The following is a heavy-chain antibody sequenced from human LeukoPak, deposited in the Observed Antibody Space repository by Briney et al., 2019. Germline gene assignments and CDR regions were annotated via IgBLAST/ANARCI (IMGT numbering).Heavy chain of an antibody. J-gene: IGHJ4*02. CDR2: IRYDGSKK. V-gene: IGHV3-30*02. Sequence: GGSLRLSCAASGFTFSSYGMHWVRQAPGKGLGWVALIRYDGSKKDYADSVRGRFTISRDNSKNTLYLQMNSLRAEDTAMYYCVRTGDTERFDYWGQGTLVTVSS. CDR1: GFTFSSYG. D-gene: IGHD3/OR15-3a*01. CDR3: VRTGDTERFDY.